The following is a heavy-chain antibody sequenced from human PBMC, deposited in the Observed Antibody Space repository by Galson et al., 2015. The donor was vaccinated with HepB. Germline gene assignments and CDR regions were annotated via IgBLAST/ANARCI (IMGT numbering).Heavy chain of an antibody. J-gene: IGHJ4*02. D-gene: IGHD3-10*01. CDR1: VGSFSGYY. V-gene: IGHV4-34*01. Sequence: LSLTCAVYVGSFSGYYWSWIRQPPGKGLEWIGEIKNSGYTNYNPSLKSRVTMSQDTSKNQFSLKLGSVTAADTAFYYCARVILEWFGELSTPTYFDSWGQGTPVTVSS. CDR2: IKNSGYT. CDR3: ARVILEWFGELSTPTYFDS.